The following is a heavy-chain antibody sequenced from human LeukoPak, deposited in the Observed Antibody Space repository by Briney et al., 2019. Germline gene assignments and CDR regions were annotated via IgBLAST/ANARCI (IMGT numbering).Heavy chain of an antibody. CDR1: GFNFDDYA. CDR2: ISANGGFI. D-gene: IGHD3-22*01. CDR3: TKEVQRWHSYFYRPSYALDI. V-gene: IGHV3-9*03. Sequence: GRSLRLSCAVSGFNFDDYAIHWVRQGPGKGLEWVAGISANGGFISYGESVKGRFTISRDNPRNSVFLQMNFLRAEDMATYFCTKEVQRWHSYFYRPSYALDIWGQRTMVSVSS. J-gene: IGHJ3*02.